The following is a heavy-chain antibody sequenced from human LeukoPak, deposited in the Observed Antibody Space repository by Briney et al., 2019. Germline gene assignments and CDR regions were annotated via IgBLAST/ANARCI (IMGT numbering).Heavy chain of an antibody. V-gene: IGHV4-59*01. D-gene: IGHD1-26*01. CDR2: IYYSGGT. CDR3: ARSIVGATKIDY. J-gene: IGHJ4*02. CDR1: GGSISSYY. Sequence: SETLSLTCTVSGGSISSYYWSWIRQPPGKGLEWIGYIYYSGGTNYNPSLKSRVTISVDTSKNQFSLKLSSVTAADTAVYYCARSIVGATKIDYWGQGTLVTVSS.